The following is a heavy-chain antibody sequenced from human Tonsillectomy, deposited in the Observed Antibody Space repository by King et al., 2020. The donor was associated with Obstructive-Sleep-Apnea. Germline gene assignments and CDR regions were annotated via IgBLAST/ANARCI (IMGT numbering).Heavy chain of an antibody. Sequence: VQLQESGPGLVKPSETLSLTCNVSGGSISSYYWSWIRQPPGKGLEWIGYIYYSGSTNYNSSLKSRVTISVDTSKSQFSLKLSSVTAADTAVYYCARHGIHRLDDAFEIWGQGTMVTVSS. CDR3: ARHGIHRLDDAFEI. D-gene: IGHD1-14*01. J-gene: IGHJ3*02. CDR1: GGSISSYY. V-gene: IGHV4-59*08. CDR2: IYYSGST.